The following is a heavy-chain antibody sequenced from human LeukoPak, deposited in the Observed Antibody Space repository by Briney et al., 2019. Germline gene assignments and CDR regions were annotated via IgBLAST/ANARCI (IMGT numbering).Heavy chain of an antibody. CDR2: IYYSGST. J-gene: IGHJ4*02. D-gene: IGHD3-10*01. V-gene: IGHV4-59*01. CDR3: ARVRFTSDGFDY. CDR1: GGSISSYY. Sequence: PSETLSLTCTVSGGSISSYYWSWIRQPPGKGLERIGYIYYSGSTNYNPSLKSRVTISVDTSKNQFSLKLSSVTAADTAVYYCARVRFTSDGFDYWGQGTLVTVSS.